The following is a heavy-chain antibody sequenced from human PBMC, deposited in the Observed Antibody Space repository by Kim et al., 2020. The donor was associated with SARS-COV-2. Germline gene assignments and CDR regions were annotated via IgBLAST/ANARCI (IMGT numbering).Heavy chain of an antibody. Sequence: GGSLRLSCVASGFAFSYYGMHWVRQAPGKGLEWVALMSADASKQNYADSVKGRFTISRDNSKNTLYLQMNSLRAEDTAVYYCAIVPPTCGNDCYRGDYWGQGTLVTVSS. CDR3: AIVPPTCGNDCYRGDY. V-gene: IGHV3-30*03. CDR2: MSADASKQ. D-gene: IGHD2-21*01. CDR1: GFAFSYYG. J-gene: IGHJ4*02.